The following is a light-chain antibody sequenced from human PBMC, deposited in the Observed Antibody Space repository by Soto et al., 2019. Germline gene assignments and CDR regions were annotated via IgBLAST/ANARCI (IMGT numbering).Light chain of an antibody. CDR1: QSVSMY. J-gene: IGKJ5*01. Sequence: DIQMTQSPSTFSASVVDRVIITFRASQSVSMYLNWYQQKPGKAPNLLIYVASSLQSEVPSRFSGSGSGTDFTLTITSLQPEDFATYYCQQSYGTPITFGQGTRLEIK. V-gene: IGKV1-39*01. CDR3: QQSYGTPIT. CDR2: VAS.